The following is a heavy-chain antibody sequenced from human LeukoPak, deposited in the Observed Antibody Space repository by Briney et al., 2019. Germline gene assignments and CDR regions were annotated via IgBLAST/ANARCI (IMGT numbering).Heavy chain of an antibody. CDR3: ARSSGYYRGIDY. V-gene: IGHV4-39*01. CDR2: IYYSGST. CDR1: GGSISSSSYY. J-gene: IGHJ4*02. Sequence: SETLSLTCTVSGGSISSSSYYWGWIRQPPGKGLEWIGSIYYSGSTYYNPSLKSRVTISVDTSKNQFSLKLSSVTAADTAVYYCARSSGYYRGIDYWGQGTLVTVSS. D-gene: IGHD3-22*01.